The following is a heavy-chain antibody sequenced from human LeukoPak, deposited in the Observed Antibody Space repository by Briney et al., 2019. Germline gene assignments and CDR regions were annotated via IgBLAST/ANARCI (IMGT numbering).Heavy chain of an antibody. D-gene: IGHD5-24*01. CDR2: ISGSGYST. V-gene: IGHV3-23*01. CDR3: AKVVAKGWLQVKCLDY. CDR1: GFTFSSYG. J-gene: IGHJ4*02. Sequence: GGSLRLSCAASGFTFSSYGMSWVRQAPGKGLEWVSAISGSGYSTYYADSLRGRFTISRDNSKNTLYLQMNSLRAEDTAVYYCAKVVAKGWLQVKCLDYWGQGTLVTVSS.